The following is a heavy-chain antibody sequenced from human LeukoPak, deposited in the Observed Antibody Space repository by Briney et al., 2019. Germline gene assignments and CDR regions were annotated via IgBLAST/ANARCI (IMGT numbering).Heavy chain of an antibody. Sequence: GGSLRLSCAASGFTFDDYTMQWVRQAPGKGLEWVSLISWDGGSTYYADSVKGRFTISRDNSKNSLYLQINSLRTEDTALYYCAKEVNYYDSSGYPLRGAFDIWGQGTMVTVSS. CDR3: AKEVNYYDSSGYPLRGAFDI. CDR1: GFTFDDYT. J-gene: IGHJ3*02. V-gene: IGHV3-43*01. D-gene: IGHD3-22*01. CDR2: ISWDGGST.